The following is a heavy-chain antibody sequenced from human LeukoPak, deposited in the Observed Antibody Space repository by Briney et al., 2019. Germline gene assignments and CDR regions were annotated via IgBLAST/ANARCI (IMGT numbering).Heavy chain of an antibody. CDR1: GFTFSNDW. CDR2: INQDESKK. CDR3: ARDHAYRADY. V-gene: IGHV3-7*01. D-gene: IGHD2-2*01. J-gene: IGHJ4*02. Sequence: GSLRLSCAASGFTFSNDWMCRVRQAPGKGLEWVANINQDESKKYYADSVKGRFTISRDNAKNSLYLQMSSLTAEDTAIYYCARDHAYRADYWGQGTLVTVSS.